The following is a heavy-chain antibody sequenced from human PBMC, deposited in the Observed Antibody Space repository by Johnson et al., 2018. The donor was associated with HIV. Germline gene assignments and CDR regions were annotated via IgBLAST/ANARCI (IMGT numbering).Heavy chain of an antibody. CDR3: AKDFWPVGARGAFDI. D-gene: IGHD1-26*01. J-gene: IGHJ3*02. Sequence: QVQLVESGGGVVQPGGSLRLSCAASGFTFSSYGMHWVRQAPGKGLEWVAFIRCDGSNKYYADSVKGRFTISRDNSKNTLYLQMNSLRAEDTAVYYCAKDFWPVGARGAFDIWGQGTMVTVSS. CDR2: IRCDGSNK. V-gene: IGHV3-30*02. CDR1: GFTFSSYG.